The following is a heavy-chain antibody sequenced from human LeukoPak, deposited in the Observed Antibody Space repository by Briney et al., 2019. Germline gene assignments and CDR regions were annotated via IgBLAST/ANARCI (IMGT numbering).Heavy chain of an antibody. CDR3: ARGAHTAPPDS. D-gene: IGHD5-18*01. V-gene: IGHV1-46*01. J-gene: IGHJ4*02. CDR2: INPSGGST. Sequence: ASVKVSCKAYGYTFTSYYMHWVRQAPGQGLEWMGVINPSGGSTSSAQKFQGRVTMTRDTSTSTVYMELRSLSSEDTAVYCCARGAHTAPPDSWGQGTLVTVSS. CDR1: GYTFTSYY.